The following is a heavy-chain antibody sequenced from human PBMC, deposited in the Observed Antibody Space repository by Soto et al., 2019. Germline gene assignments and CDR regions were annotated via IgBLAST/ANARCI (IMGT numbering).Heavy chain of an antibody. CDR1: GFTFSNAW. CDR2: IKSKTDGGTT. D-gene: IGHD5-12*01. CDR3: TTDRAEIVATITGNDAFDI. J-gene: IGHJ3*02. Sequence: GGSLRLSCAASGFTFSNAWMNWVRQAPGKGLEWVGRIKSKTDGGTTDYAAPVKGRFTISRDDSKNTLYLQMNSLKTEDTAVYYCTTDRAEIVATITGNDAFDIWGQGTMVTVSS. V-gene: IGHV3-15*07.